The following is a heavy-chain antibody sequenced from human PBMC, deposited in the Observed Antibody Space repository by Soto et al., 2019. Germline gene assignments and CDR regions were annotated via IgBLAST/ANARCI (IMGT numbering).Heavy chain of an antibody. CDR3: ARSPGPLYYYYYGMDV. V-gene: IGHV3-48*03. CDR1: GFTFSSYE. J-gene: IGHJ6*02. CDR2: ICSSGSTI. Sequence: QPGGSLRLSCAASGFTFSSYEMKWVRHAPGKGLEWVSYICSSGSTIYYADSVKGRFTISRDNAKNSLYLQMNSLRAEDTAVYYCARSPGPLYYYYYGMDVWGQGTTVTVSS.